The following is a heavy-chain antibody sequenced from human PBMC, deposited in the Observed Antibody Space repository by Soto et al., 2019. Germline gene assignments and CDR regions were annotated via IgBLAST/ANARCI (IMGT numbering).Heavy chain of an antibody. CDR2: IRRSGDRT. CDR3: ATGHDSGDLLFDH. Sequence: EVQLLESGGGLVQPGGSLRLSCAASGITFSNSVMNCVRQAPGKGLEWVSTIRRSGDRTYYADSVRGRFTISRDNSKNTLYLQMYSLRADDTAVYFCATGHDSGDLLFDHWGHGTLVTVSS. CDR1: GITFSNSV. D-gene: IGHD4-17*01. V-gene: IGHV3-23*01. J-gene: IGHJ4*01.